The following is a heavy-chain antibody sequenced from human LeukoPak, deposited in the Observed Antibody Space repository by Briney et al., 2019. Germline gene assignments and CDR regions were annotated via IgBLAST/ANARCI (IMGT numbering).Heavy chain of an antibody. CDR1: GFTFSSYA. D-gene: IGHD3-22*01. V-gene: IGHV3-23*01. CDR3: AKDNAMIVVVTLDY. CDR2: ISGSGGST. J-gene: IGHJ4*02. Sequence: GGSLRLSCAASGFTFSSYAMSWVRQAPGKGLEWVSAISGSGGSTYYADSVKGRFTISRDNSKSTLYLQMNSLRAEDTAVYYCAKDNAMIVVVTLDYWGQGTLVTVSS.